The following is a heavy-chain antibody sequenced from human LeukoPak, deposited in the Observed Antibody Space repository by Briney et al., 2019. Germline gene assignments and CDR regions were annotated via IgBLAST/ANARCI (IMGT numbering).Heavy chain of an antibody. CDR1: GFTFSSYG. D-gene: IGHD2-15*01. Sequence: GGSLRLSCAASGFTFSSYGMNWVRQAPGKGLEWVSSISSSSSYIYYADSVKGRFTISRDNAKNSLYLQMNSLRAEDTAVYYCARVAMLGYCSGGSCQYYDYWGQGTLVTVSS. CDR3: ARVAMLGYCSGGSCQYYDY. J-gene: IGHJ4*02. CDR2: ISSSSSYI. V-gene: IGHV3-21*01.